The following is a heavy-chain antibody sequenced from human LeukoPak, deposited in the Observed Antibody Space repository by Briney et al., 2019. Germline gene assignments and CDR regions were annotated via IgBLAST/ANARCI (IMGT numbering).Heavy chain of an antibody. CDR3: TRLSKGRYFDYIFDY. D-gene: IGHD3-9*01. J-gene: IGHJ4*02. CDR2: VYYSGST. V-gene: IGHV4-39*01. CDR1: GASVSGSDSN. Sequence: SETLSLTCTVSGASVSGSDSNWGWVRQPPGKGLEWLGNVYYSGSTAYNPSLKSRVTMCVDTSKNQFSLKMTSVAAADTGVYYCTRLSKGRYFDYIFDYWGQGTLVTVSS.